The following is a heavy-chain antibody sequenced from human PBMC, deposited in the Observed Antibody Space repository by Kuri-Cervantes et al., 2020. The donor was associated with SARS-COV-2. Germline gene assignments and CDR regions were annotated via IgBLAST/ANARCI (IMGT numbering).Heavy chain of an antibody. V-gene: IGHV4-34*01. D-gene: IGHD1-26*01. J-gene: IGHJ4*02. Sequence: GSLRLSCAAAGFTFSDYAVSWVRQPPGKGLEWIGEINHSGSTNYNPSLKSRVTISVDTSKNQFSLKLSSVTAADTAVYYCARDLYSGSYRRHVQFDYWGQGTRVTVSS. CDR1: GFTFSDYA. CDR3: ARDLYSGSYRRHVQFDY. CDR2: INHSGST.